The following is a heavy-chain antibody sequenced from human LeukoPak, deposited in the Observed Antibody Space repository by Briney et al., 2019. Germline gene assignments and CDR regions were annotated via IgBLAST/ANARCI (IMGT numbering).Heavy chain of an antibody. Sequence: GGSLRLSCAASGFTFDDYAMHWVRQAPGKGLEWVSGITRYGGNIEYADSVKGRFTISRDNAKNSLYLQMNSLRAEDTAVYYCAELGITMIGGVWGKGTTVTISS. J-gene: IGHJ6*04. D-gene: IGHD3-10*02. CDR2: ITRYGGNI. CDR1: GFTFDDYA. CDR3: AELGITMIGGV. V-gene: IGHV3-9*01.